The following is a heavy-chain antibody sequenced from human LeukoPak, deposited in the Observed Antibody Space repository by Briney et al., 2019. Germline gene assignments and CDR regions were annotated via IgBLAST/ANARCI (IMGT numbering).Heavy chain of an antibody. J-gene: IGHJ4*02. D-gene: IGHD6-6*01. V-gene: IGHV1-2*02. CDR2: INPNSGGT. CDR1: GYTFTDYY. Sequence: GASVKVSCKASGYTFTDYYMHWVRQAPGQGLECMGWINPNSGGTNYAQKFQGRVTMTRDTSISTVYMEMSRLRSDDTAVYYCARESVPAVAARRGLNYWGQGTLVAVSS. CDR3: ARESVPAVAARRGLNY.